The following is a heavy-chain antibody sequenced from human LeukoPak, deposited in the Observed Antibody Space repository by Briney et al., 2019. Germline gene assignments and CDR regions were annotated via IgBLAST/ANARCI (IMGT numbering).Heavy chain of an antibody. CDR2: IYHSGST. V-gene: IGHV4-4*02. CDR3: VVTAIQYDAFDI. J-gene: IGHJ3*02. Sequence: SWVRQPPGKGLEWIGEIYHSGSTNYNPSLKSRVTIPVDKSKNQLSLKLSSVTAADTAVYYCVVTAIQYDAFDIWGQGTMVTVSS. D-gene: IGHD2-21*02.